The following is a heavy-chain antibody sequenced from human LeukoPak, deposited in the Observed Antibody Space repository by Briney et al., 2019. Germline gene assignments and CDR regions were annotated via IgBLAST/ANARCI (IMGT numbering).Heavy chain of an antibody. CDR3: GRETDFGVVTN. CDR1: GDSVSSNGAA. CDR2: TYYRSQQWYS. J-gene: IGHJ4*02. D-gene: IGHD3-3*01. Sequence: SQTLSLTCAISGDSVSSNGAAWDWIRQSPSRGLEWLGRTYYRSQQWYSDYAPSVKGRITIDADTSQNQFSLHLNSVTPEDTAVYYCGRETDFGVVTNWGQGTLVTVSS. V-gene: IGHV6-1*01.